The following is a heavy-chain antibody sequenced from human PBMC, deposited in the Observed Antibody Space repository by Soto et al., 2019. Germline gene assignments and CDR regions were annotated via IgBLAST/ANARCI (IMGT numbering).Heavy chain of an antibody. Sequence: QITLNESGPTQVKPRQTLTLTCTFSGFSLTTSGVGVGWIRQSPGKAPEWLALIYWDDDKRYSPSLKSRLTNTKDTSKNQAVLTMADLDPADTATYYCAHRVLRTVFGLVTTTAIYFDFWGQGTPVAVSS. J-gene: IGHJ4*02. CDR2: IYWDDDK. CDR1: GFSLTTSGVG. CDR3: AHRVLRTVFGLVTTTAIYFDF. D-gene: IGHD3-3*01. V-gene: IGHV2-5*02.